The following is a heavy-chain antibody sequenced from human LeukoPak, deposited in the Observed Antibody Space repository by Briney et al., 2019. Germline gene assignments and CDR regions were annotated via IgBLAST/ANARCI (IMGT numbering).Heavy chain of an antibody. Sequence: GGSLRLSCAASGFTFSNAWMSWVRQAPGKGLEWVGRIKSKTDGGTTDYAAPVKGRFTISRDDAKNTLYLQMTSLKTEDTAVYYCTTDGASNWTAVAWFDPWGPGTLVTVSS. D-gene: IGHD1-1*01. CDR2: IKSKTDGGTT. V-gene: IGHV3-15*01. CDR1: GFTFSNAW. J-gene: IGHJ5*02. CDR3: TTDGASNWTAVAWFDP.